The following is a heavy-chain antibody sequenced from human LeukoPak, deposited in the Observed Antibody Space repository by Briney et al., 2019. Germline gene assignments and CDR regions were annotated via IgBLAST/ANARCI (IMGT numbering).Heavy chain of an antibody. V-gene: IGHV1-18*01. J-gene: IGHJ4*02. D-gene: IGHD6-6*01. CDR1: GYTFSSYG. CDR3: ARSLRFYSRSSPFDY. Sequence: ASVKVSCKASGYTFSSYGISWVRQAPGQGLEWMGWISTFNDNTNYAQTFQGRVTMTTDTSTSTAYMELRSLRSDDTAVFYCARSLRFYSRSSPFDYWGQGTLVTVSS. CDR2: ISTFNDNT.